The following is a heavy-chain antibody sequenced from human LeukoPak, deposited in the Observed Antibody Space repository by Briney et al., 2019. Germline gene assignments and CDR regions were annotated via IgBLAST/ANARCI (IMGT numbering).Heavy chain of an antibody. J-gene: IGHJ4*02. CDR3: ARDLSGDQPFDY. CDR1: GGSISSYY. Sequence: SSETLSLTCTVSGGSISSYYWSWIRQPPGKGLERIGYIHYSGSTNYNPSLKSRVTISVDTSKNQFSLKLSSVTAADTAVYYCARDLSGDQPFDYWGQGTLVTVSS. D-gene: IGHD4-17*01. CDR2: IHYSGST. V-gene: IGHV4-59*01.